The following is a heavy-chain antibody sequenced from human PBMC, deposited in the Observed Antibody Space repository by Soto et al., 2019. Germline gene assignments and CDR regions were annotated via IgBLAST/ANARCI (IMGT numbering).Heavy chain of an antibody. Sequence: GGSLRLSCAASGFTFRSYGMHWVRQAPGKGLEWVALIWYDGSNKYYAESVKGRFTISRDNSKNTPYLQMNSLRAEDTAVYYCARDNSSRLDYWGQGALVTVSS. CDR2: IWYDGSNK. D-gene: IGHD1-20*01. CDR1: GFTFRSYG. CDR3: ARDNSSRLDY. V-gene: IGHV3-33*01. J-gene: IGHJ4*02.